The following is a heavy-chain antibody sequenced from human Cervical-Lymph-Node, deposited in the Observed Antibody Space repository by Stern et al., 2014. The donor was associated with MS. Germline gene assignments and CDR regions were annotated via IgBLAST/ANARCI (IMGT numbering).Heavy chain of an antibody. CDR1: GGTFSSYA. D-gene: IGHD4-23*01. J-gene: IGHJ4*02. Sequence: QVKLVQSGAEVKKPGSSVKVSCKASGGTFSSYAISWVRQAPGQGREWMGGLIPIFGTANYAKKFVGRVTIPADKSTSTVYMELSSLRSEDTAVYYCARSEDTTVVTPLLSYWGQGTLVTVSS. CDR2: LIPIFGTA. V-gene: IGHV1-69*06. CDR3: ARSEDTTVVTPLLSY.